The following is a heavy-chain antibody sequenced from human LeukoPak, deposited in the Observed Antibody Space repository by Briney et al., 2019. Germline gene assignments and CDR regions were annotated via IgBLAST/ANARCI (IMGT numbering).Heavy chain of an antibody. D-gene: IGHD3-3*01. V-gene: IGHV1-2*06. CDR1: GYTFTSYD. Sequence: GASVKVSCKASGYTFTSYDINWVRQATGQGLEWMGRINPNSGGTNYAQKFQGRVTMTRDTSISTAYMELSRLRSDDTAVYYCARGVGFWSGYYSSLGYMDVWGKGTTVTVSS. J-gene: IGHJ6*03. CDR3: ARGVGFWSGYYSSLGYMDV. CDR2: INPNSGGT.